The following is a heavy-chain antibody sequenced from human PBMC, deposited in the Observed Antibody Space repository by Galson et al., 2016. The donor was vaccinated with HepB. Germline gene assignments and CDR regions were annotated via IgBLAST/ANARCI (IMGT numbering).Heavy chain of an antibody. CDR2: ISGDGVT. CDR1: EFTVSDNY. D-gene: IGHD3-10*01. J-gene: IGHJ4*02. CDR3: ARRRGNTNFDY. Sequence: SLRLSCAASEFTVSDNYMSWVRQAPGKGLEWVSLISGDGVTYYADSVKGRFTISRDHSDNSHYLQMNSLRAEDTAVYYCARRRGNTNFDYWGQGTLVTVSS. V-gene: IGHV3-53*01.